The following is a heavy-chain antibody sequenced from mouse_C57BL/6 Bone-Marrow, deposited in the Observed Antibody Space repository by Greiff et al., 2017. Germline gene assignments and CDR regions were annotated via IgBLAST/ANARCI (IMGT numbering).Heavy chain of an antibody. CDR3: ARRKGSYFGSILY. Sequence: QVQLQQSGAELARPGASVKLSCKASGYNFTSYGISWVKQRTGQGLEWIGEIYPRSGNTYYNEKFKGQATLTAEPSSSTAYMELRSLTSEYSACHFCARRKGSYFGSILYWGQGTTLTVAS. V-gene: IGHV1-81*01. J-gene: IGHJ2*01. CDR2: IYPRSGNT. CDR1: GYNFTSYG. D-gene: IGHD1-1*01.